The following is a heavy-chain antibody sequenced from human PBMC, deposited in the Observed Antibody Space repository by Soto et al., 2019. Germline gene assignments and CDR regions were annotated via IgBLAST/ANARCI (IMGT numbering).Heavy chain of an antibody. CDR3: ARSVRSGSFPYYYYAMDV. CDR1: GFTSRNYG. J-gene: IGHJ6*02. CDR2: IKSDGSST. V-gene: IGHV3-74*01. D-gene: IGHD3-10*01. Sequence: AGGSLRLSCAASGFTSRNYGMHWGRQAPGEGRVWVSHIKSDGSSTNYADSVKGRFTISRDNAKNTLDLQMHGLRAEDMAVYYCARSVRSGSFPYYYYAMDVWGQGTTVTVSS.